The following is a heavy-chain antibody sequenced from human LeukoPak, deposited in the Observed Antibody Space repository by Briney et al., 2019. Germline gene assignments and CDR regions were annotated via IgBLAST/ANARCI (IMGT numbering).Heavy chain of an antibody. Sequence: ASVKVSCKASGYTFTDYYIHWVRQAPGEGLEWMGWINPNRGVADYSQKFQDRVTMTRDTSISTAYMELSRLRFDDTAVYYCASGDYGDPPLNYWGQGTLVTVSS. D-gene: IGHD4-17*01. V-gene: IGHV1-2*02. CDR1: GYTFTDYY. CDR3: ASGDYGDPPLNY. CDR2: INPNRGVA. J-gene: IGHJ4*02.